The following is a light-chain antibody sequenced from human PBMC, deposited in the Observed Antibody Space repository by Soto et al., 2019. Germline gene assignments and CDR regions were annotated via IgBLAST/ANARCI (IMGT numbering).Light chain of an antibody. CDR3: SSYTGSSTVV. Sequence: QSALTQPASVSGSPGQSITISRTGTSSDVGGYNYVSWYQQHPGKAPKLMIYDVSNRPSGVSNRFSGSKSGNTASLTISGLQAEDEADYYYSSYTGSSTVVFGGGTKLTVL. J-gene: IGLJ2*01. V-gene: IGLV2-14*01. CDR1: SSDVGGYNY. CDR2: DVS.